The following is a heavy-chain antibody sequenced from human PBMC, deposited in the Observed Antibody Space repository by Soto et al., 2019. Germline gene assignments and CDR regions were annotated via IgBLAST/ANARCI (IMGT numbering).Heavy chain of an antibody. V-gene: IGHV4-34*01. CDR1: GGSFSGYY. J-gene: IGHJ6*02. Sequence: NPSETLSLTCAVYGGSFSGYYWSWIRQPPGKGLEWIGEINHSGSTNYNASVKSRVTISVDTSKNQFSLKLNSVTAADTAVYYCARGQRNTAMLLSQYYYYGMDVWGQGTTVTVS. CDR2: INHSGST. CDR3: ARGQRNTAMLLSQYYYYGMDV. D-gene: IGHD5-18*01.